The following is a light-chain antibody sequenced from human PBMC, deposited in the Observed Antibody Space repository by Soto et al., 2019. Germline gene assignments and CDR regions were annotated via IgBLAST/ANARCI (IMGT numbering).Light chain of an antibody. CDR2: EVS. J-gene: IGLJ2*01. Sequence: QSVLTQPPSASGSPGQSVTIFCTGTSSDVGGYNYVSWYQQHSGKAPNLMIYEVSKRPSGVPDRFSDSKSDNTASLTVSGLQAEDEADYYCSSYAGSNNFVVFGGGTKVTVL. CDR3: SSYAGSNNFVV. V-gene: IGLV2-8*01. CDR1: SSDVGGYNY.